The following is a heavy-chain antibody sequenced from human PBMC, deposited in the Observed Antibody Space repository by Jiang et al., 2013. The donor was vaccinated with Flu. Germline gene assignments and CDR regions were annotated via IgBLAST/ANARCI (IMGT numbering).Heavy chain of an antibody. Sequence: NIKQDGSEKYYVDSVKGRXTISRDNAKNSLYLQMNSLRAEDTAVYYCARVSPTVEYFDYWGQGTLVTVSS. CDR3: ARVSPTVEYFDY. D-gene: IGHD4-23*01. CDR2: IKQDGSEK. J-gene: IGHJ4*02. V-gene: IGHV3-7*01.